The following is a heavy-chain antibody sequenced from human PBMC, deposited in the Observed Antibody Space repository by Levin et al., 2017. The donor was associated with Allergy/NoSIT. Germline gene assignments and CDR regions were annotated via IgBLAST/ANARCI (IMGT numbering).Heavy chain of an antibody. J-gene: IGHJ4*02. CDR1: GYTFTTYG. CDR3: ARDNLPLSSSYFYND. D-gene: IGHD3-10*01. Sequence: ASVKVSCRASGYTFTTYGITWVRQAPGQGLEWMGWISAYNGNTNYAPKLQGRVTMTTDASTSTAYMELRSLRFDDTAVYYCARDNLPLSSSYFYNDWGPGTLVTVSS. CDR2: ISAYNGNT. V-gene: IGHV1-18*01.